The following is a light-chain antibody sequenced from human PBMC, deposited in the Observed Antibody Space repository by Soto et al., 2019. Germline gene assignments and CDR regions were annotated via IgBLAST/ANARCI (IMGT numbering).Light chain of an antibody. V-gene: IGLV1-44*01. CDR1: SSNVGDNA. Sequence: QSVLTQPPSASGTPGQRVTISCSGSSSNVGDNAVNWYQQLPGTAPKVVIYKNNQRPSGVPDRCSGSKSGTSASLAISGLQAEDEADYSCASWDDNLHGFVFGSGTKVTVL. J-gene: IGLJ1*01. CDR2: KNN. CDR3: ASWDDNLHGFV.